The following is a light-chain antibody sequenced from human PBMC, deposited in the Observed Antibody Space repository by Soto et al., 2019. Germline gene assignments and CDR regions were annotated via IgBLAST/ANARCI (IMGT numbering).Light chain of an antibody. CDR1: QSVSSN. CDR2: GAS. CDR3: QQYSNWLSM. V-gene: IGKV3-15*01. J-gene: IGKJ3*01. Sequence: EIVMTQSPATLSVSPGERATLSCRASQSVSSNLAWYQQKPGQAPRLLIYGASNRATGIPARFSGSVSGTELTLTISTLKCEDFAVYYCQQYSNWLSMFGSGTNVDI.